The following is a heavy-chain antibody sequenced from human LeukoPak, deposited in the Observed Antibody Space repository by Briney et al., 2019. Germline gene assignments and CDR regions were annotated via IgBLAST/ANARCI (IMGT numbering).Heavy chain of an antibody. V-gene: IGHV4-30-2*01. Sequence: PSQTLSLTCAVSGGSISSGGYSWSWIRQPPGRGLEWIGYIYHSGSTYYNPSLKSRVTISVDRSKNQFSLKLSSVTAADTAVYYCARHIDSSGYYYDYWGQGTLVTVSS. CDR2: IYHSGST. CDR3: ARHIDSSGYYYDY. CDR1: GGSISSGGYS. J-gene: IGHJ4*02. D-gene: IGHD3-22*01.